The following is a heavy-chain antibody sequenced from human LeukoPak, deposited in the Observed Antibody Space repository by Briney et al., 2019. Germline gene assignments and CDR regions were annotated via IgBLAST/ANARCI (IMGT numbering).Heavy chain of an antibody. V-gene: IGHV1-2*02. J-gene: IGHJ6*03. Sequence: AASMKVSCKASGYTFTGYYMHWVRQAPGQGLEWMGWINPNSGGTNYSQKFQGRVTMTRDTSISTAYMELSRLRSDDTAVYYCARGLSDVVTENYYMDVWGKGTTVTVSS. CDR2: INPNSGGT. CDR3: ARGLSDVVTENYYMDV. CDR1: GYTFTGYY. D-gene: IGHD2-21*02.